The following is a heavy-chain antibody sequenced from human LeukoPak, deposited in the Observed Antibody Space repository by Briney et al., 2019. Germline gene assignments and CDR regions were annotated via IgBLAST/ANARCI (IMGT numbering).Heavy chain of an antibody. D-gene: IGHD4-17*01. CDR1: GFTFSIYA. CDR2: ISSSGGST. CDR3: VKRCQDGDFVVWFDP. J-gene: IGHJ5*02. Sequence: GGSLRLSCAASGFTFSIYAMSWVRQAPGKGLEWVSAISSSGGSTYYADSVKGRFTISRDNSKNTLYLQMNSLRAEDTAVYYCVKRCQDGDFVVWFDPWGQGTLVTVSS. V-gene: IGHV3-23*01.